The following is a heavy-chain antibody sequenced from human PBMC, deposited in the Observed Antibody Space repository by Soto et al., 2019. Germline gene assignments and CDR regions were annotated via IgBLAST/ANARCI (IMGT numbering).Heavy chain of an antibody. CDR1: GITFIYAW. Sequence: EVPLVESGGGLVKPGGSLRLSCAASGITFIYAWMDWVRQAPGKRLEWVGRIKSQAGGGTIDYAAPVKGRFTISRDDSKNTVCLQMDSLKTEETAVYYCTRVFSLAHPYAYLWGQGTLVTVSS. D-gene: IGHD3-16*01. CDR3: TRVFSLAHPYAYL. J-gene: IGHJ4*02. V-gene: IGHV3-15*07. CDR2: IKSQAGGGTI.